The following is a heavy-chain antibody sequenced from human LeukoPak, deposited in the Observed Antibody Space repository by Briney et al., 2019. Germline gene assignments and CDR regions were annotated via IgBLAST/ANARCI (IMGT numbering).Heavy chain of an antibody. CDR2: ISGDSDYT. J-gene: IGHJ4*02. D-gene: IGHD3-10*01. CDR3: AKGHGSRTGDFEY. V-gene: IGHV3-43*02. Sequence: GGSLRLSCAASGFTFDDYAMHWVRQAPGMGLEWVSLISGDSDYTYYADSVKGRFAISRDNSKNSLYLQMNTLRTEDNALYYCAKGHGSRTGDFEYWGQGTLVTVSS. CDR1: GFTFDDYA.